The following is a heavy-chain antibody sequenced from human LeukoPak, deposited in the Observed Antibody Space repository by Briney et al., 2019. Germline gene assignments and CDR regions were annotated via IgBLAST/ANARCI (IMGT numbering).Heavy chain of an antibody. J-gene: IGHJ4*02. CDR1: GFTFSSYG. D-gene: IGHD3-3*01. Sequence: PGGSLRLSCAASGFTFSSYGMHWVRQAPGKGLEWVAVISCDGSNKYYADSVKGRFTISRDNSKNTLYLQMNSLRAEDTAVYYCAKDMYDFWSGYSTLFDYWGQGTLVTVSS. V-gene: IGHV3-30*18. CDR2: ISCDGSNK. CDR3: AKDMYDFWSGYSTLFDY.